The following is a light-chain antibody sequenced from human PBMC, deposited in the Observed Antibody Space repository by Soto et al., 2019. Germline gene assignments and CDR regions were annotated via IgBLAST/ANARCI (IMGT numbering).Light chain of an antibody. CDR2: GAS. J-gene: IGKJ1*01. CDR3: QQYYNWPRT. V-gene: IGKV3-15*01. CDR1: QSVSSN. Sequence: ETVMTQFPATLSVSPGERATLSCRASQSVSSNLAWYQQKPGQAPRLLIYGASTRATGIPARFSGSGSGTEFTLTISSLQSEDFAVYYCQQYYNWPRTFGQGTKVEIK.